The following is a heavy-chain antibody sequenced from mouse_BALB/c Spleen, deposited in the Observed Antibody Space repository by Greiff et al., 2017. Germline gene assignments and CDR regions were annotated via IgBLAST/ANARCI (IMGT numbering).Heavy chain of an antibody. V-gene: IGHV3-6*02. CDR1: GYSITSGYY. CDR2: ISYDGSN. CDR3: ARDQSYYGSSYWYFDV. D-gene: IGHD1-1*01. Sequence: EVQVVESGPGLVKPSQSLSLTCSVTGYSITSGYYWNWIRQFPENQLEWMGYISYDGSNNYNPSLKNRISITRDTSKNQFFLKLNSVTTEDTATYYCARDQSYYGSSYWYFDVWGAGTTVTVSS. J-gene: IGHJ1*01.